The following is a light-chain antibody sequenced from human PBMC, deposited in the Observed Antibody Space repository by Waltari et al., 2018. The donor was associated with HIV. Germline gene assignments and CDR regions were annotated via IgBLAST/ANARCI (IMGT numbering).Light chain of an antibody. V-gene: IGKV2-30*01. CDR2: KVA. CDR3: MQGTLWPYT. J-gene: IGKJ2*01. Sequence: DIVMTQSPLSLSVSLGQPASISCTSSQSLVDTDGNTYLNWFHQRPGQSPRRLIYKVALGDPGVPARISGSGSGIVFTLRISRVEAEDVGIYYCMQGTLWPYTFGQGTKLEIK. CDR1: QSLVDTDGNTY.